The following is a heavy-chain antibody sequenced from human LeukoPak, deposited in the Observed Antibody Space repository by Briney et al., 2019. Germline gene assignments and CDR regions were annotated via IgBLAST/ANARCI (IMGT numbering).Heavy chain of an antibody. CDR2: TSGSGGGT. V-gene: IGHV3-23*01. D-gene: IGHD3-22*01. CDR3: AKDLSKYYDSSGYYSTAFDI. CDR1: GFTFSSYA. J-gene: IGHJ3*02. Sequence: GGSLRLSCAASGFTFSSYAMSWVRQAPGKGLEWVSATSGSGGGTYYADSVKGRFTISRDNSKNTLYLQMNSLRAEDTAVYYCAKDLSKYYDSSGYYSTAFDIWGQGTMVTVSS.